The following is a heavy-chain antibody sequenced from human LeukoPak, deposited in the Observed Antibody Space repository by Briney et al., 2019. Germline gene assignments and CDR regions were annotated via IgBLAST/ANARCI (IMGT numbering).Heavy chain of an antibody. CDR3: ARDLPLAAYAFDI. J-gene: IGHJ3*02. CDR2: INPKNDET. D-gene: IGHD6-19*01. Sequence: ASVKVSCKASGYTFTGYYIHWVRQAPGQGLEWMGWINPKNDETNYAQKFQGRVTITRDTSITTAYMELTRLRSDDTAMYYCARDLPLAAYAFDIWGQGTMVTVSS. CDR1: GYTFTGYY. V-gene: IGHV1-2*02.